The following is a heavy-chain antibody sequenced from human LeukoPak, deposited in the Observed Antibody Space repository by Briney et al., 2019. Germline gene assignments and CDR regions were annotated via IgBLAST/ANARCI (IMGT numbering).Heavy chain of an antibody. J-gene: IGHJ4*02. CDR2: IYTSGST. CDR1: GGSISSYY. Sequence: PSQTLSLTCTVSGGSISSYYWSWIRQPPGKGLEWIGYIYTSGSTNYNPSLKSRVTISVDTSKNQFSLKLSSVTAADTAVYYCARAGHDFWSGSPYFDYWGRGTLVTVSS. V-gene: IGHV4-4*09. CDR3: ARAGHDFWSGSPYFDY. D-gene: IGHD3-3*01.